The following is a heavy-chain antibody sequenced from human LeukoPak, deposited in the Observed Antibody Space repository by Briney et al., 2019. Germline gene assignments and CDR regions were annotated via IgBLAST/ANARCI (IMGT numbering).Heavy chain of an antibody. D-gene: IGHD3-22*01. CDR1: GYTLTELS. CDR2: FDPENGET. Sequence: GASVKVSCKVSGYTLTELSMHWVRQAPGKGLEWMGGFDPENGETIYEQKFQGRVTMTEDTSTDTAYMELNSLRSEDTAVYYCATGTNSGYDHWGQGALVTVSS. J-gene: IGHJ4*02. CDR3: ATGTNSGYDH. V-gene: IGHV1-24*01.